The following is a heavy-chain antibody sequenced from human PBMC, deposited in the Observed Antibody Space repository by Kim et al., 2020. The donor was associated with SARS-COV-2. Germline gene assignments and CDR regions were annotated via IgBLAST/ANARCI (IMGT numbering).Heavy chain of an antibody. CDR2: ISGSGGVT. CDR1: GFTFSNFG. D-gene: IGHD3-22*01. J-gene: IGHJ4*02. CDR3: TRNSSGYDYIDY. Sequence: GGSLRLSCTASGFTFSNFGMTWVRQAPGKGLNWVSTISGSGGVTYYGYSVKGRFTISRDNSKNTQYLQMNDLRAEDTAVYSCTRNSSGYDYIDYWGQGTLVTVSS. V-gene: IGHV3-23*01.